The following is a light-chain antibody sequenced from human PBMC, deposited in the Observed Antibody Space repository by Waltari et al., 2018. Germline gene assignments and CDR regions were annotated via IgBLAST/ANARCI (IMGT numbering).Light chain of an antibody. CDR3: QTGGHGTWV. CDR1: SGHSSNV. V-gene: IGLV4-69*01. J-gene: IGLJ3*02. Sequence: QLVLTQSPSAYASLGASVTLTCTLSSGHSSNVIAWLQQRPEKGPRYLMKVNSDGSHSKGDEIPDRFSGSSSGAERYLTISSLQSEDEGDYYCQTGGHGTWVFGGGTKLTVL. CDR2: VNSDGSH.